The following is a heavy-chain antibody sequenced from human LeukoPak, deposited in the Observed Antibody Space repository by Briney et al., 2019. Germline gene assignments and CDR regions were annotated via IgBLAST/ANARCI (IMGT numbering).Heavy chain of an antibody. CDR1: GLTFSSYW. Sequence: GGSLRLSCAASGLTFSSYWMSWVRQAPGKGLEWVANIKQDGSEKYYVDSVKGRFTISRDNAKNSLFLQMNSLRAEDTAVYYCARGEYYYDGGYWGQGTQLTVSS. D-gene: IGHD3-22*01. CDR3: ARGEYYYDGGY. V-gene: IGHV3-7*04. J-gene: IGHJ1*01. CDR2: IKQDGSEK.